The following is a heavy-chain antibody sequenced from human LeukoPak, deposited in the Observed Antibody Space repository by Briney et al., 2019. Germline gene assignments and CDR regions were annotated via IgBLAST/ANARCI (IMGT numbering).Heavy chain of an antibody. CDR3: ARGNDCGYSSSWCYFDY. D-gene: IGHD6-13*01. CDR1: GGSFSGYY. CDR2: INHSGST. Sequence: PSETLSLTCAVYGGSFSGYYWSWIRQPPGKGLEWIGEINHSGSTNYDPSLKSRVTISVDTSKNQFSLKLSPVTAADTAVYYCARGNDCGYSSSWCYFDYWGQGTLVTVSS. J-gene: IGHJ4*02. V-gene: IGHV4-34*01.